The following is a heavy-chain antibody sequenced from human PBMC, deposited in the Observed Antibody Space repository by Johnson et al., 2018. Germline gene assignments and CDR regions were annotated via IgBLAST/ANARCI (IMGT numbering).Heavy chain of an antibody. CDR3: ARDQGFYGSGYYYYYMDV. Sequence: EVQLGEAGGGLVRPGGSLRLSCAASGFSFGNSRMNWVRHAPGKGLEWVANIKEDGSKTYYVDSVKGRFNISRDNAKNSLYLQMNSLKAEDPAVYYCARDQGFYGSGYYYYYMDVWGKGTTISVSS. V-gene: IGHV3-7*01. CDR1: GFSFGNSR. J-gene: IGHJ6*03. CDR2: IKEDGSKT. D-gene: IGHD3-10*01.